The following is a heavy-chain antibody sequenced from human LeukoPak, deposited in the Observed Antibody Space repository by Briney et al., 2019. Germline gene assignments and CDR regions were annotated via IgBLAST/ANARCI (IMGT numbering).Heavy chain of an antibody. J-gene: IGHJ6*03. Sequence: SETLSLTCTVSGGSINSDIYSWGWIRQPPGKGLEWIGTIYYSGNTYYNPSLDSRVTISVDTSKNQFSLKFSSVTAADTAVYYCARLTITGTGRGYMYVWGKGTTVTVSS. D-gene: IGHD1-7*01. V-gene: IGHV4-39*01. CDR2: IYYSGNT. CDR3: ARLTITGTGRGYMYV. CDR1: GGSINSDIYS.